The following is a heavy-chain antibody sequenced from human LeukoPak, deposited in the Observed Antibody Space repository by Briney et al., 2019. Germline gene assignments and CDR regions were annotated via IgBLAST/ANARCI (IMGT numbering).Heavy chain of an antibody. V-gene: IGHV1-2*02. Sequence: ASVKVSCKASGYTFNGCYLHWVRQAPGQGLEWMGWINPDNGGTNYAQKFQGRVTMTRDTSISTAYMELSSLRSDDTAVYYCARVIQWLVNYYDYWGQGTRVTVSS. D-gene: IGHD6-19*01. CDR2: INPDNGGT. CDR1: GYTFNGCY. J-gene: IGHJ4*02. CDR3: ARVIQWLVNYYDY.